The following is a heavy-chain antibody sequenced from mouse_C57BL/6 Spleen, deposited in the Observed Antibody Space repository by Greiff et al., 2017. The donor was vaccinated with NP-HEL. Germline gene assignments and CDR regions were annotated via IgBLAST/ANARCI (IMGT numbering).Heavy chain of an antibody. Sequence: LTQSGAGSVRPGASVKLSCTASGFNIKDYYMHWVKQRPEQGLEWIGRIDPEDGDTEYAPKFQGKATMTADTSSNTAYLQLSSLTSEDTAVFYCTTRDFYAMDYWGQGTSVTVSS. CDR1: GFNIKDYY. CDR2: IDPEDGDT. J-gene: IGHJ4*01. V-gene: IGHV14-1*01. CDR3: TTRDFYAMDY. D-gene: IGHD3-3*01.